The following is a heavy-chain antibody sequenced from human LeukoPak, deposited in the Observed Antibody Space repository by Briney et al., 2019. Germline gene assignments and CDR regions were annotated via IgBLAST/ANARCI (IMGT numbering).Heavy chain of an antibody. Sequence: ASVKVSCKALGYTSAHYGFNWVRQAPGQGLEWMGWITPYNGNTHYAQKFQGRVTMTTDTSTTAAYMELRSLRSDDTAVYYCVRFSPRLNREKFDSWGQGTLVTVSS. CDR1: GYTSAHYG. J-gene: IGHJ4*02. D-gene: IGHD1-26*01. CDR3: VRFSPRLNREKFDS. V-gene: IGHV1-18*01. CDR2: ITPYNGNT.